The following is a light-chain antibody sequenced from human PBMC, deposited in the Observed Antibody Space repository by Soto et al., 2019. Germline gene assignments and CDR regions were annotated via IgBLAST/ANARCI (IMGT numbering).Light chain of an antibody. CDR1: SSNIGAGYD. CDR2: ANN. J-gene: IGLJ1*01. CDR3: QSYDSSLSGSRV. Sequence: QSVLTQPPSVSGAPGQRVTISCTGSSSNIGAGYDVHWYQQLPGTAPKLLIYANNNRPSGVPDRFSGSKSVTSASLAITGFQAEDEADYYCQSYDSSLSGSRVFGTGTKLTVL. V-gene: IGLV1-40*01.